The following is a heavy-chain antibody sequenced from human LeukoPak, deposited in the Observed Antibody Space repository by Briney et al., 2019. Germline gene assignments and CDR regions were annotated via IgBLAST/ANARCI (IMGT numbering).Heavy chain of an antibody. CDR1: GFTFTGIY. CDR3: ARGGYSRSSEYYYGMDV. Sequence: ASVTVSFTSSGFTFTGIYMHWVRQAPAQGLAWMGCINPNSGGTNYAQKFQGRVTMTRDRAINTAYMELSRLRSDDTAVYYCARGGYSRSSEYYYGMDVWGQGTTVTVSS. CDR2: INPNSGGT. D-gene: IGHD6-6*01. V-gene: IGHV1-2*02. J-gene: IGHJ6*02.